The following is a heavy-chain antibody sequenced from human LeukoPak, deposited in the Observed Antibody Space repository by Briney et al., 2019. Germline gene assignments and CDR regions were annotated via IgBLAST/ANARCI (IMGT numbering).Heavy chain of an antibody. CDR2: IYYNGST. Sequence: SETLSLTCTVSGGSIRYYYWSWIRQSPGKGLEWIGYIYYNGSTNYNPSLKSRVTISVDMSKNQFSLKMSSVTAADTAVYYCARKGGLFDYWGQGGLVTVSS. CDR3: ARKGGLFDY. J-gene: IGHJ4*02. V-gene: IGHV4-59*01. CDR1: GGSIRYYY. D-gene: IGHD2-15*01.